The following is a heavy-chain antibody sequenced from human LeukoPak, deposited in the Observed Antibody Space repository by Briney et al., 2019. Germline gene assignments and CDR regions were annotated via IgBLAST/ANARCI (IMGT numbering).Heavy chain of an antibody. D-gene: IGHD3-22*01. V-gene: IGHV3-48*01. CDR1: GFTFSSYS. Sequence: GGSLRLSCAASGFTFSSYSMNWVRQAPGKGLEWVSSISSSSNTIYYADSVKGRFTISRDNAKNSLYLQMNSLRAEDTAVYYCARNPQNYYDSADAFDIWGQGTMVTVSS. CDR3: ARNPQNYYDSADAFDI. CDR2: ISSSSNTI. J-gene: IGHJ3*02.